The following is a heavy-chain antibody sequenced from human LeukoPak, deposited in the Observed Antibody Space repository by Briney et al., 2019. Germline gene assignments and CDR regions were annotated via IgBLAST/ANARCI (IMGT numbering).Heavy chain of an antibody. CDR3: AREGGYDYRGVDY. Sequence: GGSLRLSCAASGFTVSSNYMSWVRQAPGKGLEWVSVIYSGGSTYYADSVKGRFTISRDNSKNTLYLKMNSLRAEDTAVYYCAREGGYDYRGVDYWGQGTLVTVSS. CDR2: IYSGGST. D-gene: IGHD5-12*01. V-gene: IGHV3-53*01. CDR1: GFTVSSNY. J-gene: IGHJ4*02.